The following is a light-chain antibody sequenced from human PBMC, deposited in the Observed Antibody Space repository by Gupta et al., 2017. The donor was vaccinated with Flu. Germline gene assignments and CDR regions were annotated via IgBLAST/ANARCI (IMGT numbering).Light chain of an antibody. CDR1: QSISSW. V-gene: IGKV1-5*03. CDR2: KAS. Sequence: DIQMTSSPSTLSASVGDRVTITCRASQSISSWLAWYQQKPGKAPKLLIYKASSLESGVPSRFSGSGSGTEFTLTISSLQPDDFATYYCQQYNSYSPYSFGQGTKLEIK. J-gene: IGKJ2*03. CDR3: QQYNSYSPYS.